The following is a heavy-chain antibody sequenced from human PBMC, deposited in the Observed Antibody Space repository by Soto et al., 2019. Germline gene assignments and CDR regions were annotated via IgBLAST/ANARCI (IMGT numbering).Heavy chain of an antibody. J-gene: IGHJ4*02. CDR3: ATMGTPATGLYFFDY. D-gene: IGHD2-15*01. V-gene: IGHV4-30-4*01. CDR2: ISYSGST. Sequence: PSETLSLTCTVSGGSITRGNYYWGWIRQPPGKGLEWIGFISYSGSTYYSTSLKSRVTISVDTSKSQFSLNLSFVTAADTAVYYCATMGTPATGLYFFDYWGQGSLVTVSS. CDR1: GGSITRGNYY.